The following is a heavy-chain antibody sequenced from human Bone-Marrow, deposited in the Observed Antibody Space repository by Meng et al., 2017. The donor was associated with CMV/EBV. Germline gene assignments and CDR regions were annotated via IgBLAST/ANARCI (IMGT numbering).Heavy chain of an antibody. Sequence: LRLSCTVSGGSISSGGYYWSWIRQHPGKGLEWIGYIYYSGSTYYNPSLKSRVTISVDTSKNQFSLKLSSVTAADTAVYYCARAVCSSTSCYPYYYYGMDVWGQGTTVTFSS. CDR1: GGSISSGGYY. CDR2: IYYSGST. V-gene: IGHV4-31*03. CDR3: ARAVCSSTSCYPYYYYGMDV. D-gene: IGHD2-2*01. J-gene: IGHJ6*02.